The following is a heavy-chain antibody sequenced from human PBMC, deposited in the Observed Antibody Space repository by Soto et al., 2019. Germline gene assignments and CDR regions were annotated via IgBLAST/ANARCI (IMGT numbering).Heavy chain of an antibody. CDR2: IWYDGSNK. V-gene: IGHV3-33*01. CDR3: ASSQRVGDPYGMDV. CDR1: GFTFSSYG. J-gene: IGHJ6*02. D-gene: IGHD1-26*01. Sequence: QVQLVESGGGVVQPGRSLRLSCAASGFTFSSYGMHWVRQAPGKGLEWVAVIWYDGSNKYYADSVKGRFTISRDNSKNTLYLQMNSLRAEDTAVYYCASSQRVGDPYGMDVWGQGTTVTVSS.